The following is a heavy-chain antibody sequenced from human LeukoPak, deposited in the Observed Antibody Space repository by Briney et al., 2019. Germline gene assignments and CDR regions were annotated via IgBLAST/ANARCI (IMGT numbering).Heavy chain of an antibody. CDR1: GYTFTSYG. Sequence: GASVKVSCKASGYTFTSYGISWVRQAPGQGLEWMGWISAYNGNTNYAQKLQGRVTMTTDTSTSTAYMELRSLRSDDTAVYYCARDSTEPDPSTVTRGNWFDPWGQGTLVTVSS. CDR2: ISAYNGNT. D-gene: IGHD4-17*01. J-gene: IGHJ5*02. CDR3: ARDSTEPDPSTVTRGNWFDP. V-gene: IGHV1-18*01.